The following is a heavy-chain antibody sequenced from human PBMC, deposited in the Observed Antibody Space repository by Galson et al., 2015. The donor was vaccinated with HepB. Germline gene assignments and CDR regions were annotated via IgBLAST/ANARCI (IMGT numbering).Heavy chain of an antibody. CDR2: ISSGSTYM. D-gene: IGHD3-10*01. CDR1: GFTFSSYG. Sequence: SLRLSCAASGFTFSSYGMNWVRQAPGKGLEWVSCISSGSTYMSYGDSMKGRFTVSRDNAKNSLYLQMNSLRAEDTAVYYCARVIPGPFLYGSGSLDYWGQGTLGTVSS. CDR3: ARVIPGPFLYGSGSLDY. V-gene: IGHV3-21*01. J-gene: IGHJ4*02.